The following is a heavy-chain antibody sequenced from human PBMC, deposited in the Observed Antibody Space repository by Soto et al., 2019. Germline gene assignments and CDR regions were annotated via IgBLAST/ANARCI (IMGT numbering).Heavy chain of an antibody. J-gene: IGHJ6*03. Sequence: QVQLQESGPGLVKPSETLSLSCSVSGGSISGHYWSWVRQTPGKGLEWIGYMYYSGSTNYNPSLTGRGTISVDTCKIHFSPVRTSVTASDTAVYCCARGPYYDLIWNYYYMDVWGKGTTVTVSS. CDR1: GGSISGHY. CDR2: MYYSGST. CDR3: ARGPYYDLIWNYYYMDV. D-gene: IGHD3-16*01. V-gene: IGHV4-59*08.